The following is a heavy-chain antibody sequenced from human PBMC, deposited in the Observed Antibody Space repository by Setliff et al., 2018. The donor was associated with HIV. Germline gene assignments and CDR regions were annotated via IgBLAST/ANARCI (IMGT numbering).Heavy chain of an antibody. Sequence: ASVKVSCKASGYTFTSYDINRVRQATGQGLEWMGRINPTSGDTNYAQKFQGRVTMTRDTSISTAYMELSRLRSDDTAVYYCARYSNWNFEEHFDYWGQGTLVTVSS. J-gene: IGHJ4*02. D-gene: IGHD1-7*01. CDR1: GYTFTSYD. V-gene: IGHV1-2*06. CDR2: INPTSGDT. CDR3: ARYSNWNFEEHFDY.